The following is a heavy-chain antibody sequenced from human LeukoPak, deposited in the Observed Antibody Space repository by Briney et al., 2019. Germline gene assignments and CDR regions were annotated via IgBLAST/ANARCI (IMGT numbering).Heavy chain of an antibody. CDR2: IYHSGST. Sequence: PESLSLSCTLSLGSTSSSSYYCGCVRQPPGEGLGWIGCIYHSGSTHYTSSLKSRVTISVDTSKNQFTLKLSSVTAADTAVYYCARRRYYDSSGSPGWAFDIWGQGTMVTVSS. CDR1: LGSTSSSSYY. J-gene: IGHJ3*02. D-gene: IGHD3-22*01. V-gene: IGHV4-39*01. CDR3: ARRRYYDSSGSPGWAFDI.